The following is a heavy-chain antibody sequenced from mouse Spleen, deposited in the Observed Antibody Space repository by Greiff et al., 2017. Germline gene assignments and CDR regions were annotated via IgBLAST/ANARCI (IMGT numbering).Heavy chain of an antibody. CDR3: ARYGTGTWFAY. D-gene: IGHD4-1*01. Sequence: VQLVESGAELVRPGASVKLSCKASGYTFTDYYINWVKQRPGQGLEWIARIYPGSGNTYYNEKFKGKATLTAEKSSSTAYMQLSSLTSEDSAVYFCARYGTGTWFAYWGQGTLVTVSA. V-gene: IGHV1-76*01. CDR2: IYPGSGNT. CDR1: GYTFTDYY. J-gene: IGHJ3*01.